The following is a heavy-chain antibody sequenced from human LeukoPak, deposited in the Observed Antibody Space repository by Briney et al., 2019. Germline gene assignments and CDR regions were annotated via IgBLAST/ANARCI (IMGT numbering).Heavy chain of an antibody. CDR1: GFTFSSYW. V-gene: IGHV3-74*01. D-gene: IGHD6-19*01. CDR2: INSDGSST. J-gene: IGHJ1*01. Sequence: GGSLRLSCAASGFTFSSYWMHWVRQAPGKGLVWVPRINSDGSSTSYADSVKGRFTISRDNAKNTLYLQMNSLRAEDTAVYYCARKYSSGWYGVAEYFQHWGQGTLVTVSS. CDR3: ARKYSSGWYGVAEYFQH.